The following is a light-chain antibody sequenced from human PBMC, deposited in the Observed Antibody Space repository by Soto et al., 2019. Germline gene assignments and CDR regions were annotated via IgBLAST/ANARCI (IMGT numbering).Light chain of an antibody. V-gene: IGLV2-14*01. CDR3: AAWDDSLNGPSYV. Sequence: QSALTQPASVSGTPGQSITISCTGSNSDVGIYDFVSWYQHHPGRAPKLIVSEVSHRPSGVSNRFSGSKSGNTASLTISGLQSEDEADYYCAAWDDSLNGPSYVFGTGTKLTVL. CDR1: NSDVGIYDF. J-gene: IGLJ1*01. CDR2: EVS.